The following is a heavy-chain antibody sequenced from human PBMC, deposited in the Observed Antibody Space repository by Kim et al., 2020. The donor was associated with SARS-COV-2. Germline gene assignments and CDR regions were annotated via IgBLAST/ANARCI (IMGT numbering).Heavy chain of an antibody. J-gene: IGHJ4*02. CDR1: GGSISSSSYY. D-gene: IGHD3-9*01. CDR3: ARTYYDILTGYPNFDY. V-gene: IGHV4-39*01. Sequence: SEPLSLTCTVSGGSISSSSYYWGWIRQPPGKGLEWIGSIYYSGSTYYNPSLKSRVTISVDTSKNQFSLKLSSVTAADTAVYYCARTYYDILTGYPNFDYWGQGTLVTVSS. CDR2: IYYSGST.